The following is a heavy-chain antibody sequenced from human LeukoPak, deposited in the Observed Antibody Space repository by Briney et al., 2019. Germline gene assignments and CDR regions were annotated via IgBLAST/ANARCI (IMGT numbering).Heavy chain of an antibody. CDR3: AKVTVSWYGDYGRGYFDL. Sequence: GGSLRLSCAASGFSFITYAMSWVRQAPGKGLEWVSVISGSSGRTYYADSVKGRFTISRDDSKNTLYLQMNSLRAEDTAVYYCAKVTVSWYGDYGRGYFDLWGRGTLVTVSS. CDR2: ISGSSGRT. CDR1: GFSFITYA. V-gene: IGHV3-23*01. J-gene: IGHJ2*01. D-gene: IGHD4-17*01.